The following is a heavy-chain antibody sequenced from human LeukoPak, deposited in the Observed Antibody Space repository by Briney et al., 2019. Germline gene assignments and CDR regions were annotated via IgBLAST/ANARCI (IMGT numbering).Heavy chain of an antibody. CDR3: GRGNAAKYYGMDV. Sequence: GGSLRLSCAASGLTLSAHDMHWVRQVSGKGLEWVSTSGTAGDAYYAGSVKGRFTVSRENADNSLYLHMNSLTAGDMAVYYCGRGNAAKYYGMDVWGQGTAVIVSS. J-gene: IGHJ6*02. CDR2: SGTAGDA. D-gene: IGHD6-25*01. V-gene: IGHV3-13*01. CDR1: GLTLSAHD.